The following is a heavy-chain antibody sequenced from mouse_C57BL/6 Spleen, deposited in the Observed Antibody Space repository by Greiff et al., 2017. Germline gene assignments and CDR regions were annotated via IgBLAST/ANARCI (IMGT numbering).Heavy chain of an antibody. J-gene: IGHJ2*01. V-gene: IGHV1-64*01. CDR1: GYTFTSYW. CDR3: ASYDGYYDFDY. D-gene: IGHD2-3*01. CDR2: IHPNSGST. Sequence: VKLQQPGAELVKPGASVKLSCKASGYTFTSYWMHWVKQRPGQGLEWIGMIHPNSGSTNYNEKFKSKATLTVDKSSSTAYMQLSSLTSEDSAVYYCASYDGYYDFDYWGQGSTLTVSS.